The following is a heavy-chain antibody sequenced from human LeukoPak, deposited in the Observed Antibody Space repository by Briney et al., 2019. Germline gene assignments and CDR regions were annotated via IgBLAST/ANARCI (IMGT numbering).Heavy chain of an antibody. CDR3: ARSVVTAIFYFDY. D-gene: IGHD2-21*02. CDR1: GYTFTSYG. Sequence: SVKVSCKASGYTFTSYGISWVRQAPGQGLEWMGGIIPIFGTANYAQKFQGRVTITTDESTSTAYMELSSLRSEDTAVYYCARSVVTAIFYFDYWGQGTLVTVSS. V-gene: IGHV1-69*05. CDR2: IIPIFGTA. J-gene: IGHJ4*02.